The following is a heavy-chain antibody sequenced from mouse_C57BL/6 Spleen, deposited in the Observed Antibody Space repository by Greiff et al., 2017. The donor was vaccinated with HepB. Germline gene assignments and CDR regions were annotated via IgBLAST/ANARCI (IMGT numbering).Heavy chain of an antibody. CDR3: ARSHYGSSYFDY. V-gene: IGHV1-82*01. J-gene: IGHJ2*01. D-gene: IGHD1-1*01. CDR1: GYAFSSSW. CDR2: IYPGDGDT. Sequence: QVQLQQSGPELVKPGASVKISCKASGYAFSSSWMNWVKQRPGKGLEWIGRIYPGDGDTNYNGKFKGKATLTADKSSRTAYMQLSSLTSEDSAVYFCARSHYGSSYFDYWGQGTTLTVSS.